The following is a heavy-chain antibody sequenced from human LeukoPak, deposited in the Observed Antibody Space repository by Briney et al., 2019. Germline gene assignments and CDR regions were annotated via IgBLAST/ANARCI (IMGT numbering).Heavy chain of an antibody. V-gene: IGHV3-7*01. Sequence: PGGSLRLSCAASGFTFSSYWMSWARQAPGKGLEWVANIKQDGSEKYYVDSVKGRFTISRDNAKNSLYLQMNSLRAEDTAVYYCARGYSGSYYFYDWFDPWGQGTLVTVSS. CDR2: IKQDGSEK. CDR1: GFTFSSYW. D-gene: IGHD3-10*01. CDR3: ARGYSGSYYFYDWFDP. J-gene: IGHJ5*02.